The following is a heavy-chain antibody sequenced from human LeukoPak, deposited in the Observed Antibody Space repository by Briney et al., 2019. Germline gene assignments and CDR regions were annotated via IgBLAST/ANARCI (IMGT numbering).Heavy chain of an antibody. J-gene: IGHJ5*02. CDR1: GYTLTELS. CDR2: FDPEDGET. V-gene: IGHV1-24*01. D-gene: IGHD3-10*01. CDR3: AREKGGSYYGSGSPPLGDP. Sequence: ASVKVSCKVSGYTLTELSMHWVRQALGKGLEWMGGFDPEDGETIYAQKFQGRVTMTEDTSTDTAYMELSSLRSEDTAVYYCAREKGGSYYGSGSPPLGDPWGQGTLVTVSS.